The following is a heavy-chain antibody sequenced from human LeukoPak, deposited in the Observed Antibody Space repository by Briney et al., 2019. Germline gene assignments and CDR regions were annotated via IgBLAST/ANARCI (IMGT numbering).Heavy chain of an antibody. CDR1: GLSFNNYG. J-gene: IGHJ4*02. Sequence: SGGSRGFSCAASGLSFNNYGMKWARQAPGKGLGGVAFIRFDGTITYYADSVKGRFTISRDNAKNSLYLQMNSLRAEDTAVYYCARGGYSYGYFDYWGQGTLVTVSS. V-gene: IGHV3-30*02. CDR2: IRFDGTIT. CDR3: ARGGYSYGYFDY. D-gene: IGHD5-18*01.